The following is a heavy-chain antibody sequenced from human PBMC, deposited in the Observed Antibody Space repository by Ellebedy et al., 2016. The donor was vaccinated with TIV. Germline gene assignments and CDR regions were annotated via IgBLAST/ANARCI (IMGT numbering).Heavy chain of an antibody. J-gene: IGHJ6*02. CDR1: EYSFTNYW. D-gene: IGHD3-22*01. V-gene: IGHV5-51*01. CDR2: IYLDGSDT. CDR3: ARHHLSGYYPPGGGMDV. Sequence: GGSLRLXCTGSEYSFTNYWIGWVRQMPGKGLEWMGIIYLDGSDTRYSPSFQGQVTISADKSISTAYLQWSSLKASDTAMYYCARHHLSGYYPPGGGMDVWGQGTTVTVSS.